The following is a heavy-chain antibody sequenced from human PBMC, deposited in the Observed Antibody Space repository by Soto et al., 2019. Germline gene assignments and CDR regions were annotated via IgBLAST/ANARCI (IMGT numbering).Heavy chain of an antibody. CDR2: IWYDVSNK. V-gene: IGHV3-33*01. J-gene: IGHJ1*01. D-gene: IGHD3-22*01. CDR1: GFTFSSYG. CDR3: ARSLYDSSGYHHFQH. Sequence: QVQLVESGGGVVQPGRSLRLSCAASGFTFSSYGMHWVRQAPGKGLEWVAVIWYDVSNKYNADSVKGRFTISRDNFKNTLYVRMNSLRAEDTAVYYCARSLYDSSGYHHFQHWGQGTLVTVSS.